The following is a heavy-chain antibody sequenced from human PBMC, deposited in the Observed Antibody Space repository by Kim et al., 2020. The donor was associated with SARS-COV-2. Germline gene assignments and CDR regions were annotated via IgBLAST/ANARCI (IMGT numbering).Heavy chain of an antibody. V-gene: IGHV3-48*03. Sequence: GKGRFTISRDNAKNSLYLQMNSLRAEDTAVYYCARVPYYYDSSGYPDYWGQGTLVTVSS. J-gene: IGHJ4*02. CDR3: ARVPYYYDSSGYPDY. D-gene: IGHD3-22*01.